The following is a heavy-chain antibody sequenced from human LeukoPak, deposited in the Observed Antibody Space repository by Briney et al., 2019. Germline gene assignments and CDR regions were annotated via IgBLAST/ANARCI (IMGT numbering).Heavy chain of an antibody. CDR2: IKQDGSEK. CDR3: ARDLISGDYTFDY. Sequence: GGSLRLSCAASGFTFSNYWMIWVRQAPGKGLERVGNIKQDGSEKRYADSVKGRFTVSRDNAKDSLYLQLNSLRDEDTAVYYCARDLISGDYTFDYWGQGALVTVSS. V-gene: IGHV3-7*01. D-gene: IGHD4-11*01. CDR1: GFTFSNYW. J-gene: IGHJ4*02.